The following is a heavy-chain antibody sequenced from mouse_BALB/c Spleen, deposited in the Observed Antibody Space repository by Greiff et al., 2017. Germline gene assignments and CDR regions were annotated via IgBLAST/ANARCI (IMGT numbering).Heavy chain of an antibody. D-gene: IGHD1-1*01. CDR3: ARRDYGSLDAMDY. CDR1: GYSFTGYF. Sequence: EVQLQESGPELVKPGASVKISCKASGYSFTGYFMNWVMQSHGKSLEWIGRINPYNGDTFYNQKFKGKATLTVDKSSSTAHMELRSLASEDSAVYYCARRDYGSLDAMDYWGQGTSVTVSS. J-gene: IGHJ4*01. CDR2: INPYNGDT. V-gene: IGHV1-20*02.